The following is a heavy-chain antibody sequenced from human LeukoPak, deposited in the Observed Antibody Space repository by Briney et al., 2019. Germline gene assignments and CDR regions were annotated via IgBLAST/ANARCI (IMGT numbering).Heavy chain of an antibody. J-gene: IGHJ4*02. CDR2: ISSSGGTT. CDR3: AKALGSIVVTTTDY. CDR1: GFTFTSYA. V-gene: IGHV3-23*01. D-gene: IGHD5-12*01. Sequence: GGSLRLSCAASGFTFTSYAMSWVRQAPGKGLEWVSAISSSGGTTYYADSVKGRFTISRDNSKNTLYMQMHSLRAEDTAVYYCAKALGSIVVTTTDYWGQGTLVAVSS.